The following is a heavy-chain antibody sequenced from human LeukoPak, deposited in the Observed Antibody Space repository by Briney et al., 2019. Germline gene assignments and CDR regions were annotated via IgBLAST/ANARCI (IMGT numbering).Heavy chain of an antibody. CDR3: AKREPGYCSDGTCYSIDY. Sequence: GGSLRLSCAASGFTFSSYGMHWVRQAPGKGLEWVAVISYDGSNKYYADSVKGRFTISRDNSKNTLYLQMNSLRAEDTAVYYCAKREPGYCSDGTCYSIDYWGQGTLVTVSS. CDR2: ISYDGSNK. D-gene: IGHD2-15*01. CDR1: GFTFSSYG. J-gene: IGHJ4*02. V-gene: IGHV3-30*18.